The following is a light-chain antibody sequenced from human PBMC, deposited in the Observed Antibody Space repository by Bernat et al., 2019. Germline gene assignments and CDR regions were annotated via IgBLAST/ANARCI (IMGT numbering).Light chain of an antibody. CDR1: SSNIGSNI. CDR2: SNN. CDR3: AAWDDGLNGWV. J-gene: IGLJ3*02. Sequence: QSVLTQPPSASGTPGQRVTISCSGSSSNIGSNIVNWYQQLPGTAPKLLIYSNNQRPSGVPDRFSGSKSGTSASLAISGLQSDDEADYYCAAWDDGLNGWVFGGGTKLTVL. V-gene: IGLV1-44*01.